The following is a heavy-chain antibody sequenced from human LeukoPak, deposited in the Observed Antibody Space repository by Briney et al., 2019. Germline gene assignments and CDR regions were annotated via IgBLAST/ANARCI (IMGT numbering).Heavy chain of an antibody. J-gene: IGHJ4*02. Sequence: SETLSLTCTVSGGSISSYYWSWIRQPPGKGLEWIGYNYYSGSNNYNPSLKSRVTISVDTSKNQCSLKLSSVTAADTAVYYCARLSDILTGTFDYWGQGTLVTVSS. CDR2: NYYSGSN. CDR3: ARLSDILTGTFDY. D-gene: IGHD3-9*01. V-gene: IGHV4-59*01. CDR1: GGSISSYY.